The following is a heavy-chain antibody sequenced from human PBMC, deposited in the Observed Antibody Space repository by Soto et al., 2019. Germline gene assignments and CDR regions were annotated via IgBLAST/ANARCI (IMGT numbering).Heavy chain of an antibody. V-gene: IGHV4-31*03. D-gene: IGHD2-8*02. Sequence: KASETLSLTCTVSTDSLSSGGYYWSWIRQHPGKGLEWIGYIYYSGSTYYNPSLKSRVTISVDTSKNQFSLNLTSVTAADTAVYRCARSRGGGVYFDSWGQGTLVTVSS. CDR3: ARSRGGGVYFDS. CDR2: IYYSGST. J-gene: IGHJ4*02. CDR1: TDSLSSGGYY.